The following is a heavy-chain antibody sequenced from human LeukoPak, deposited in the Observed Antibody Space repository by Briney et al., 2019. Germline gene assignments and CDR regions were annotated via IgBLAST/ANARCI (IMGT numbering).Heavy chain of an antibody. J-gene: IGHJ4*02. Sequence: GRSLRLSCVAFGFTFSSYGLHWVRQAPGKGLEWVAVISFDGSNKYYAGSVKGRFIISRDNSENTLYLQMDSLRAEDTAVYYCARDKPTTGWYFPEYWGQGTLVTVSS. D-gene: IGHD6-19*01. CDR3: ARDKPTTGWYFPEY. CDR1: GFTFSSYG. V-gene: IGHV3-30*03. CDR2: ISFDGSNK.